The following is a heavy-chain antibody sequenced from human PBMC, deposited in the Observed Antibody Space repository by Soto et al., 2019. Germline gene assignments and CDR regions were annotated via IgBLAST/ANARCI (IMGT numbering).Heavy chain of an antibody. CDR2: IYPGDSDT. Sequence: LKISCKGSGYSFTSYWIGWVRQMPGKGLEWMGIIYPGDSDTRYSPSFQGQVTISADKSISTAYLQWSSLKASDTAMYYCARQGGTVVVAATGYYGMDVWGQGTTVTVSS. CDR3: ARQGGTVVVAATGYYGMDV. D-gene: IGHD2-15*01. CDR1: GYSFTSYW. V-gene: IGHV5-51*01. J-gene: IGHJ6*02.